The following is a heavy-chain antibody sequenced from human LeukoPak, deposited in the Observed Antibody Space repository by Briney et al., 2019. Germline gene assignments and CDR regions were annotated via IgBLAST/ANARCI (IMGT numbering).Heavy chain of an antibody. J-gene: IGHJ6*02. D-gene: IGHD4-17*01. Sequence: GGSLRLSCVASGFTINSYAMSWVRQAPGKGPEWVSSISGSVGNTYYADFVKGRFTIFRDNSENTVSLQMDSLRAEDTAVYYCVKVMTSVTTYYYYDMDVWGQGTTVTVSS. V-gene: IGHV3-23*01. CDR1: GFTINSYA. CDR3: VKVMTSVTTYYYYDMDV. CDR2: ISGSVGNT.